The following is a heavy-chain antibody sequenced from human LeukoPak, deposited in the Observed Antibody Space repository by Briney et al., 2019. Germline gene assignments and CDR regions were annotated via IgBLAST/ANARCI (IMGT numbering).Heavy chain of an antibody. J-gene: IGHJ4*02. V-gene: IGHV1-69*06. CDR1: GGTFSIYA. D-gene: IGHD5-18*01. CDR3: ARPGTAMGHTFDY. Sequence: ASVKVSCKASGGTFSIYAISWVRQAPGQGLEWMGRIIPIFGTANYAQKFQGRVTITADKSTSTAYMELSSLRSEDTAVYYCARPGTAMGHTFDYWGQGTLVTVSS. CDR2: IIPIFGTA.